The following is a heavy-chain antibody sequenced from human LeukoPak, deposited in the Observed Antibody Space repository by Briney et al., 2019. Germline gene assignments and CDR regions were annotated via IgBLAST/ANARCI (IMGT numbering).Heavy chain of an antibody. CDR3: ARLGHSGSYYGYGY. V-gene: IGHV1-2*02. CDR1: GYTFTGYY. J-gene: IGHJ4*02. CDR2: INPNSGGT. Sequence: ASVKLSCTASGYTFTGYYMHWVRQAPGQGLEWMGWINPNSGGTNYAQKFQGRVTMTRDTSISTAYMELSRLRSDDTAVYYCARLGHSGSYYGYGYWGQGTLVTVSS. D-gene: IGHD1-26*01.